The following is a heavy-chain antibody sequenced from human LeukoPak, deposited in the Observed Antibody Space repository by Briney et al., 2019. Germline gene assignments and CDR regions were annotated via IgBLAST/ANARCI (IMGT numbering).Heavy chain of an antibody. V-gene: IGHV4-4*07. Sequence: SETLSLSCTASGGTISSYYRSWVRQPAGKGLEWIGRIYTSGSTSYNPSLKSRVTISMDKSKNQFSLKLRSVTAADTAMYYCARIGGSAPYFFDYWGQGTLVTVSS. CDR1: GGTISSYY. CDR3: ARIGGSAPYFFDY. D-gene: IGHD6-19*01. J-gene: IGHJ4*02. CDR2: IYTSGST.